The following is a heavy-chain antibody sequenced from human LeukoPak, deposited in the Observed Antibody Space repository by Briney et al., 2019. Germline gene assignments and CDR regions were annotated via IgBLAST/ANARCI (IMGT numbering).Heavy chain of an antibody. CDR3: ARVGATYYYYYYMDV. CDR1: GGSIAGSTYY. Sequence: ASETLSLTCSVSGGSIAGSTYYWGWIRQPPGKGLEWIGSIFHSATTYNNPSLKSRIATSVDTSKNLFSLRLSSVTAADTAVYYCARVGATYYYYYYMDVWGKGTTVTISS. D-gene: IGHD1-26*01. J-gene: IGHJ6*03. V-gene: IGHV4-39*02. CDR2: IFHSATT.